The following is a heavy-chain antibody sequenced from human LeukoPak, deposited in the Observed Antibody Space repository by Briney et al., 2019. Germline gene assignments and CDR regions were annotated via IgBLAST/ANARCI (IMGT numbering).Heavy chain of an antibody. CDR2: IKQDGSEK. CDR3: ARYNWNLDY. Sequence: SGGALVLSCAASGFPFSTYWMNWGRPAPGKGLEWVANIKQDGSEKYYVDSVKGRFTISRDNAKNSLYLQMNSLRAEDTAVYYCARYNWNLDYWGQGTLVTVSS. V-gene: IGHV3-7*01. D-gene: IGHD1-20*01. CDR1: GFPFSTYW. J-gene: IGHJ4*02.